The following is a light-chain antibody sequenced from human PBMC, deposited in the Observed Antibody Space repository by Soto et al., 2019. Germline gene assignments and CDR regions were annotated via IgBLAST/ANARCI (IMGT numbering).Light chain of an antibody. J-gene: IGLJ2*01. Sequence: QSALTQPPSASGSPGQSVTISCTGTSSDVGGYNFVSWYQQHPGKAPKLMIYEVSERPSGVPDRFSGSKSVNTASLTVSGLQAEDEADYYCSSYAGSNIVVFGGGTKVTV. CDR1: SSDVGGYNF. V-gene: IGLV2-8*01. CDR3: SSYAGSNIVV. CDR2: EVS.